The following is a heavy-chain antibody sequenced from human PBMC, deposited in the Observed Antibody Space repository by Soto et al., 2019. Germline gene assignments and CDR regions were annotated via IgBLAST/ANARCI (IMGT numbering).Heavy chain of an antibody. J-gene: IGHJ6*02. V-gene: IGHV4-30-4*01. CDR1: GGSISSGAYY. CDR3: GRWVVAARYSYGLDV. CDR2: IYYTGST. Sequence: QVQLQESGPGLVKPSQTLSLTCTVSGGSISSGAYYWSWIRQPPGKGLEWIGYIYYTGSTYYNPSLKSRVAISVDTSKNQFSLKLTSVTAADTAVYYCGRWVVAARYSYGLDVWGQGTTVTVSS. D-gene: IGHD2-15*01.